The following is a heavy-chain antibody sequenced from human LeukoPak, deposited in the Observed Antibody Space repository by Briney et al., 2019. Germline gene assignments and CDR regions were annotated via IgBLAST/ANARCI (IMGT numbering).Heavy chain of an antibody. CDR2: IYYSGST. V-gene: IGHV4-59*01. Sequence: SETLSLTCTVSGGSISSYYWSWIRQPPGKGLEWIGYIYYSGSTNYNPSLKSRVTISVDTSKNQFSLKLSSVTAADTAVYYCARVVVAANYNWFDPWGQGTLVTVSS. CDR3: ARVVVAANYNWFDP. J-gene: IGHJ5*02. CDR1: GGSISSYY. D-gene: IGHD2-15*01.